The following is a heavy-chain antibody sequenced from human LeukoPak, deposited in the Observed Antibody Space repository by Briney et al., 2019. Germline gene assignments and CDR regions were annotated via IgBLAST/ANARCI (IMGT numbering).Heavy chain of an antibody. D-gene: IGHD3-3*01. CDR2: FDPEDGET. J-gene: IGHJ6*03. CDR1: GYTLTKLS. Sequence: GASVKVSCKVSGYTLTKLSMHWVRQAPGKGLEWMGGFDPEDGETIYAQKFQGRVTMTEDTSTDTAYMELSSLRSEDTAVYYCATVPTIFGVVDYYMDVWGKGTTVTVSS. V-gene: IGHV1-24*01. CDR3: ATVPTIFGVVDYYMDV.